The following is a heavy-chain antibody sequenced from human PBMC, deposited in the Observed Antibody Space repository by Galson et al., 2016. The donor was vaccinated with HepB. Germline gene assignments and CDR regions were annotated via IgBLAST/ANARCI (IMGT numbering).Heavy chain of an antibody. J-gene: IGHJ4*02. V-gene: IGHV3-23*01. D-gene: IGHD3-9*01. CDR3: ATNGPQLYFHWLNSFDY. CDR1: GFTSSTYA. Sequence: SLRLSCAASGFTSSTYAMSWVRQAPGKGLEWVSAISATGSSTYYADSVKGRITISKDNSKNTLYLQMNGLRTEDTAIYYCATNGPQLYFHWLNSFDYWGQGTLVTVSS. CDR2: ISATGSST.